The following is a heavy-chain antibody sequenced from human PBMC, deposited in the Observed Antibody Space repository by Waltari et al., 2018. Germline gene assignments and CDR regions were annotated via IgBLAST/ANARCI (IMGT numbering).Heavy chain of an antibody. D-gene: IGHD3-10*01. Sequence: QVQMVESGGGVVQPGMSLRVSCAASGFTIGSYGMHCVRQAPGKWLEWVALIHFDGGHTYYVDSVRCRFTISTDNSKNTLYLDMNSLKLNDTAIYYCAKDAFGNTYLDHWGQGTLVTVAS. CDR3: AKDAFGNTYLDH. J-gene: IGHJ4*02. V-gene: IGHV3-30*02. CDR2: IHFDGGHT. CDR1: GFTIGSYG.